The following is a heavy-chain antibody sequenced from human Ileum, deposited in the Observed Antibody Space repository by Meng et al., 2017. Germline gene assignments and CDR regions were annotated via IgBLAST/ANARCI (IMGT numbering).Heavy chain of an antibody. Sequence: QGQLRESGPALVMPSETLSLTRAVSGGPIESNNWGTWIRQPPGQGLEWIGEVYHSGSTHYNPSLQSRVTISIDNSKNRFSLSLNSVTAADTAIYYCARADYVRYFDLWGRGTLVTVSS. CDR3: ARADYVRYFDL. J-gene: IGHJ2*01. CDR2: VYHSGST. V-gene: IGHV4-4*02. D-gene: IGHD3-10*02. CDR1: GGPIESNNW.